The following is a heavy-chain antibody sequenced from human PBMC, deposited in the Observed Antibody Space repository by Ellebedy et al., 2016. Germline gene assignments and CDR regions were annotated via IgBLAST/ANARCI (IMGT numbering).Heavy chain of an antibody. Sequence: GGSLRLSXTASGLNFNTFFMSWVRQAPGKGLEWVSTISAGSDTTRLADSVKGRFTISRDNSRYTLYLQMDSLRAADTAVYYCYYGHYSGYWGQGTLVTVSS. CDR3: YYGHYSGY. D-gene: IGHD4-17*01. J-gene: IGHJ4*02. CDR2: ISAGSDTT. V-gene: IGHV3-23*01. CDR1: GLNFNTFF.